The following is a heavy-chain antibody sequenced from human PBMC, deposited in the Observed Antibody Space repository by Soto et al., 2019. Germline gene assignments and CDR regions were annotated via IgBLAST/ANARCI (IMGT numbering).Heavy chain of an antibody. CDR3: ARDESAFDLIWWFDP. Sequence: QAQLAQSGAEMKKPGASVKISCKASGYTFTSHWMHWVRQVPGQGLEWIGVINPTGEKKSYARRLQGRLTLPTGTSTNNVYMELSSLRSDDTAIYYCARDESAFDLIWWFDPWGPGTLVTVSS. CDR2: INPTGEKK. V-gene: IGHV1-46*01. J-gene: IGHJ5*02. D-gene: IGHD3-3*02. CDR1: GYTFTSHW.